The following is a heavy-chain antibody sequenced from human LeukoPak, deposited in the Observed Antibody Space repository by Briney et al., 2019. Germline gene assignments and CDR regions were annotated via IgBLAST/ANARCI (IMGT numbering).Heavy chain of an antibody. CDR3: AGSDYYDSSGTLLGVDY. Sequence: PGGSLRLSCAASGFTVNSNYMSWVRQAPGKGLEWVSVIYSGGSTYYADSVKGRFTISRDNSKNTLYLQMNSLRAEDTAVYYCAGSDYYDSSGTLLGVDYWGQGTLVTVSS. V-gene: IGHV3-66*01. CDR1: GFTVNSNY. D-gene: IGHD3-22*01. CDR2: IYSGGST. J-gene: IGHJ4*02.